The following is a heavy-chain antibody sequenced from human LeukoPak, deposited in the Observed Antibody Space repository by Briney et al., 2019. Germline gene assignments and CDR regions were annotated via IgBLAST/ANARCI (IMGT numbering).Heavy chain of an antibody. CDR1: GVSINSYY. CDR3: ARVGYTSGWSSFDY. CDR2: VYYTGST. V-gene: IGHV4-59*01. Sequence: SETLSLTCTVSGVSINSYYWSWIRQPPGKGLEWIGFVYYTGSTNYSPSLKSRVAISVDTSKNQFSLKLSSVTAADTAVYYCARVGYTSGWSSFDYWGQGTLVAVSS. J-gene: IGHJ4*02. D-gene: IGHD6-19*01.